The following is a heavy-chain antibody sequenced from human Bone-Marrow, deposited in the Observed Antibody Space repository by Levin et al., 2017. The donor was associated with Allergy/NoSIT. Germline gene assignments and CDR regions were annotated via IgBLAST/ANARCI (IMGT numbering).Heavy chain of an antibody. Sequence: GGSLRLSCAASGFTFSDYYMSWIRQAPGKGLEWVSYISSSGSTIYYADSVKGRFTISRDNAKNSLYLQMNSLRAEDTAVYYCASRRIQLWLHFDYWGQGTLVTVSS. J-gene: IGHJ4*02. V-gene: IGHV3-11*01. CDR3: ASRRIQLWLHFDY. CDR1: GFTFSDYY. CDR2: ISSSGSTI. D-gene: IGHD5-18*01.